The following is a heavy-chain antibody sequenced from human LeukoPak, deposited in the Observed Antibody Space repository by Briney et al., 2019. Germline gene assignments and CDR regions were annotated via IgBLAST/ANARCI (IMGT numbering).Heavy chain of an antibody. CDR1: GFTLSSHN. Sequence: GTSLRLSCVASGFTLSSHNINWVRQAPGKGLEWVSHISSSGSITYYGDSVKGRITISRDNAKNSVSLYMNSLRAEDSAVYYCARPGITAFDIWGQGTMVTVSS. D-gene: IGHD3-10*01. CDR2: ISSSGSIT. CDR3: ARPGITAFDI. V-gene: IGHV3-48*01. J-gene: IGHJ3*02.